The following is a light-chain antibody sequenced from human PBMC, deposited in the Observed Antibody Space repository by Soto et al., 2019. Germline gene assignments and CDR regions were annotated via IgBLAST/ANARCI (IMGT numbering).Light chain of an antibody. V-gene: IGKV3-15*01. CDR3: QQYNNWQRT. Sequence: VMTQSPATPSVSPGARATLSRSASQSVSSNLAWYQQTPGQAHRLLIYGAYTRATGIPDRFSGSGSGTEFTLTIRSLQSEDFAVYYCQQYNNWQRTVGQGPPV. CDR2: GAY. CDR1: QSVSSN. J-gene: IGKJ1*01.